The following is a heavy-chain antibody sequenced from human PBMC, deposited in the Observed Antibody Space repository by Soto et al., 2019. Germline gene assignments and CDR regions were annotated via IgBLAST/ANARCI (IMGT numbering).Heavy chain of an antibody. CDR1: GYGFTTYG. Sequence: QVHLVQSGAEVKKPGASVKVSCKGSGYGFTTYGITWVRQAPGQGLEWMAWISAHNGNTNYAQKLQGRVTVTRHTSTSTAYMELRSLRSDDTAVYYCARGRYGDYWGQGARVTVSS. D-gene: IGHD1-1*01. CDR2: ISAHNGNT. CDR3: ARGRYGDY. J-gene: IGHJ4*02. V-gene: IGHV1-18*01.